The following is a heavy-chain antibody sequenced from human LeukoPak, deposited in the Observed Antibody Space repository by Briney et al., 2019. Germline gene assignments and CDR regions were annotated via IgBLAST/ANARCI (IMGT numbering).Heavy chain of an antibody. J-gene: IGHJ5*02. D-gene: IGHD2-2*01. Sequence: SETLSLTCTVSGYSITDGYYWGWIRQAPGKGPEYFAFVYQSGDTYYNPSLRRRVTMSVDTSKNQFSLNLTSVTAADTAVYFCARVVGSSSSRNWFDPWGQGTLVTVSS. CDR2: VYQSGDT. CDR3: ARVVGSSSSRNWFDP. CDR1: GYSITDGYY. V-gene: IGHV4-38-2*02.